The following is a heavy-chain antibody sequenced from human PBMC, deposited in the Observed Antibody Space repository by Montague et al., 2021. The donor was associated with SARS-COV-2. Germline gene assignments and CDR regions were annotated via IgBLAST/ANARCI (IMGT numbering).Heavy chain of an antibody. CDR1: GWYYRGHD. J-gene: IGHJ4*02. CDR2: INHSGST. CDR3: ARGARQGYGFRLGSFDY. D-gene: IGHD3-10*01. V-gene: IGHV4-34*01. Sequence: SETLSLTCAVYGWYYRGHDWKCIRLNSGNELEWYGEINHSGSTNNNPSLKSRVTMSVDTSKNQFSLKLSSVTAADTAVYYCARGARQGYGFRLGSFDYWGQGTLVTVSS.